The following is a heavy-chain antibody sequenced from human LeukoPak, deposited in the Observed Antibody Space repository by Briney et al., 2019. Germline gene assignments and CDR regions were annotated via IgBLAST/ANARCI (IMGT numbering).Heavy chain of an antibody. J-gene: IGHJ4*02. CDR3: AKERAGYTNPYYFDY. CDR1: GFTFSTYA. D-gene: IGHD3-16*02. Sequence: GSLRLSCAASGFTFSTYAMSGVRRAPGKGLEGVSTISGSCANTSYADSVRCRFTISRDNSKHTLYLHMNSLRAEDTAVYYCAKERAGYTNPYYFDYWGQGTLVTVSS. CDR2: ISGSCANT. V-gene: IGHV3-23*01.